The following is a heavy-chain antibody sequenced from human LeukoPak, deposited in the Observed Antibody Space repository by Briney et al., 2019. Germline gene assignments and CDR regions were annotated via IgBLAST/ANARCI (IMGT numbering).Heavy chain of an antibody. Sequence: PGRSLRLSCAASGFTFSTYGINWVRQAPGKGLEWVAVVSHDGSRKYYADSVKGRFTISRDNSKNTLYLQLNSLRADDTAVYYCAKDPLEYCSSTSCLVPFDYWGQGTLVTVSS. J-gene: IGHJ4*02. CDR1: GFTFSTYG. V-gene: IGHV3-30*18. CDR2: VSHDGSRK. CDR3: AKDPLEYCSSTSCLVPFDY. D-gene: IGHD2-2*01.